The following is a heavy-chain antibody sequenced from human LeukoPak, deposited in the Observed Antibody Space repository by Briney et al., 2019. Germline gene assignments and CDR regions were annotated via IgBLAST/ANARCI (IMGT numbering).Heavy chain of an antibody. CDR3: AKAPPITGTSDY. Sequence: GGSLRLSCAAFGFTFSSYAMSWFRQPPGKGLEWFSAISGSGGSTYYPAPVKGRFTTSRDNSKNTLYLQMNSLRAEDTAVYYCAKAPPITGTSDYWGQGTLVTVSS. D-gene: IGHD1/OR15-1a*01. CDR2: ISGSGGST. J-gene: IGHJ4*02. CDR1: GFTFSSYA. V-gene: IGHV3-23*01.